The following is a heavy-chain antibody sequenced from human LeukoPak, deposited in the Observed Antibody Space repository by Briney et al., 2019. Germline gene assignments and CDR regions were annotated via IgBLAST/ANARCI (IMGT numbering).Heavy chain of an antibody. V-gene: IGHV4-4*07. J-gene: IGHJ4*02. CDR2: IYTSGST. CDR3: AREGMTTVTTTRLYYFDY. Sequence: SETLSLTCTVSGGSISSYYWSWIWQPAGKGVEWIGRIYTSGSTNYNPSLKSRVTMSVDTSKHQFSLKLSSVTAADTAVYYCAREGMTTVTTTRLYYFDYWGQGTLVTVSS. D-gene: IGHD4-17*01. CDR1: GGSISSYY.